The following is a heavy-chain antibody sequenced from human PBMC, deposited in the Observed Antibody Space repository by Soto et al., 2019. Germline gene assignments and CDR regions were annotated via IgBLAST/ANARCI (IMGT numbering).Heavy chain of an antibody. V-gene: IGHV3-21*01. CDR3: ARVLSSADAFDI. CDR2: ISSSSSYI. CDR1: GFTFSSYS. Sequence: VGSLRLSCAASGFTFSSYSMNWVRQAPGKGLEWVSSISSSSSYIYYADSVKGRFTISRDNAKNSLYLQMNSLRAEDTAVYYCARVLSSADAFDIWGQGTMVTVSS. J-gene: IGHJ3*02. D-gene: IGHD3-10*01.